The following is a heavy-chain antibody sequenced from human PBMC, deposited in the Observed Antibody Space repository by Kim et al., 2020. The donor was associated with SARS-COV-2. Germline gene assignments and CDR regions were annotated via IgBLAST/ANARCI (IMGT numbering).Heavy chain of an antibody. CDR3: ARVEAAAGIGFWYYFDY. J-gene: IGHJ4*02. Sequence: SVKVSCKASGGTFSSYAISWVRQAPGQGLEWMGGIIPIFGTANYAQKFQGRVTITADESTSTAYMELSSLRSEDTAVYYCARVEAAAGIGFWYYFDYWGQGTLVTVSA. D-gene: IGHD6-13*01. V-gene: IGHV1-69*13. CDR2: IIPIFGTA. CDR1: GGTFSSYA.